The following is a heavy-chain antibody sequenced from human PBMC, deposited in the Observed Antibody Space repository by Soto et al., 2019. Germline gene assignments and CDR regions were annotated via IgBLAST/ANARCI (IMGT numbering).Heavy chain of an antibody. CDR1: GFPFSSYA. Sequence: GGSKRLSCAASGFPFSSYARSWVSQAPGKGLEWVSAISGSGGSTYYADSVKGRFTISRDNSKNTLYLQMNSLRAEDTAVYYCAKSDSGYDSSGYYCPPDYWGQGTLVT. V-gene: IGHV3-23*01. CDR2: ISGSGGST. D-gene: IGHD3-22*01. J-gene: IGHJ4*02. CDR3: AKSDSGYDSSGYYCPPDY.